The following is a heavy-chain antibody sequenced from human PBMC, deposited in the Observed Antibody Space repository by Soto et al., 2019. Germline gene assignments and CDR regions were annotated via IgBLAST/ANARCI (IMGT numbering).Heavy chain of an antibody. CDR1: GGSISSSSYY. Sequence: SETLSLTCTVSGGSISSSSYYWGWIRQPPGKGLEWIGSIYYSGSTYYNPSLKSRVTISVDTSKNQFSLKLSSVTAADTAVYYCARHPCSGLTKCIYYYGMDVWGQGTTVTVPS. CDR2: IYYSGST. CDR3: ARHPCSGLTKCIYYYGMDV. J-gene: IGHJ6*02. D-gene: IGHD3-10*02. V-gene: IGHV4-39*01.